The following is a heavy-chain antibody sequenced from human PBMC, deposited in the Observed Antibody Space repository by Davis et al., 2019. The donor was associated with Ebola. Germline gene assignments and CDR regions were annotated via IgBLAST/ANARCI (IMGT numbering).Heavy chain of an antibody. Sequence: GESLKISCAASGFTFSSYGMHWVRQAPGKGLEWVAVIWFDGSNKYYADSVKGRFTISRGNSKNTLYLQMNSLRAEDTAVYYCARDTFGAVAGIFDYWGQGTLVTVSS. V-gene: IGHV3-33*01. CDR1: GFTFSSYG. CDR2: IWFDGSNK. D-gene: IGHD6-19*01. J-gene: IGHJ4*02. CDR3: ARDTFGAVAGIFDY.